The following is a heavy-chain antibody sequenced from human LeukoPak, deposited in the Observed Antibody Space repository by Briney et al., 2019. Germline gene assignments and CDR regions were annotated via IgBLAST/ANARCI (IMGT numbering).Heavy chain of an antibody. CDR3: ARRLVLLVNWFDP. CDR2: INHSGST. V-gene: IGHV4-34*01. CDR1: GGSFSGYY. Sequence: SETLSLTCAVYGGSFSGYYWSWIRQPPGKGLEWIGEINHSGSTNYNPSLKSRVTKSVDTSKNQFSLKLSSVTAADTAVYYCARRLVLLVNWFDPWGQGTLVTVSS. J-gene: IGHJ5*02. D-gene: IGHD6-13*01.